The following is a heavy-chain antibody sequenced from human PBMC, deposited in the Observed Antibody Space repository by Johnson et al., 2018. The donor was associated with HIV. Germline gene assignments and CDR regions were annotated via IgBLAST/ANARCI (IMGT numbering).Heavy chain of an antibody. CDR3: AKGQSSGYPKDAFDI. Sequence: QVQLVESGGGVVQPGRSLRLSCAASGFTFSDYYMSWIRQAPGKGLEWVSYISSSGSTIYYADSVKGRFTVSRDNAKNTLYLQMNSLRAADTAVYYCAKGQSSGYPKDAFDIWGQGTMVIVSS. CDR1: GFTFSDYY. CDR2: ISSSGSTI. J-gene: IGHJ3*02. V-gene: IGHV3-11*04. D-gene: IGHD3-22*01.